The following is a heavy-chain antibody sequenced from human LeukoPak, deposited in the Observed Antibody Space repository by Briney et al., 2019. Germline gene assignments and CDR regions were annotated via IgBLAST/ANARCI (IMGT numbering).Heavy chain of an antibody. CDR1: GYTFTSYG. CDR3: ARDTSPIVVVPAAMGY. J-gene: IGHJ4*02. Sequence: ASVKVSCKASGYTFTSYGISWVRQAPGQGLEWMGWISAYYGNTNYAQKLQGRVTMTTDTSTSTAYMELRSLRSDDTAVYYCARDTSPIVVVPAAMGYWGQGTLVTVSS. D-gene: IGHD2-2*01. CDR2: ISAYYGNT. V-gene: IGHV1-18*01.